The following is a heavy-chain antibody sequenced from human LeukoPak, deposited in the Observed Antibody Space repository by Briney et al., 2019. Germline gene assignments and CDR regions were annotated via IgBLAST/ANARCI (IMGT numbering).Heavy chain of an antibody. CDR2: IYYSGST. Sequence: SETLSLTCTVSGGSISSSSYYWGWIRQPPGKGLEWIGSIYYSGSTYYNPSLKSRVTISVDTSKNQFSLKLSSVTAADTAVYYCARAGGVNYDSSGYYYDYYYYMDVWGKGTTVTISS. D-gene: IGHD3-22*01. CDR1: GGSISSSSYY. V-gene: IGHV4-39*07. J-gene: IGHJ6*03. CDR3: ARAGGVNYDSSGYYYDYYYYMDV.